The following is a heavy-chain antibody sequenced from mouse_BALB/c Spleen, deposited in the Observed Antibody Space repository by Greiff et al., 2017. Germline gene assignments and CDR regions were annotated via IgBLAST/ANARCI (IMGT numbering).Heavy chain of an antibody. J-gene: IGHJ4*01. V-gene: IGHV5-9-3*01. CDR3: ERHVGNYYARDS. CDR1: GFTFSSYA. Sequence: EVQLVESGGGLVKPGGSLKLSCAASGFTFSSYAMSWVRQTPEKRLEWVATISSGGSYTYYPDSVKGRFTISRDNAKNTLYLQMSSLRSEDTAMYYCERHVGNYYARDSGGKGTSATV. CDR2: ISSGGSYT. D-gene: IGHD2-1*01.